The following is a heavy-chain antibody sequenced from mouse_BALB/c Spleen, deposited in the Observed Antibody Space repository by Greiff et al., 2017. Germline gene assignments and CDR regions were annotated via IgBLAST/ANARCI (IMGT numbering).Heavy chain of an antibody. Sequence: VQLQQSGAELVKPGASVKLSCTASGFNIKDTYMHWVKQRPEQGLEWIGRIDPANGNTKYDPKFQGKATITADTSSNTAYLQLSSLTSEDTAVYYCATTVVVHLDYWGQGTTLTVSS. CDR3: ATTVVVHLDY. J-gene: IGHJ2*01. D-gene: IGHD1-1*01. CDR2: IDPANGNT. V-gene: IGHV14-3*02. CDR1: GFNIKDTY.